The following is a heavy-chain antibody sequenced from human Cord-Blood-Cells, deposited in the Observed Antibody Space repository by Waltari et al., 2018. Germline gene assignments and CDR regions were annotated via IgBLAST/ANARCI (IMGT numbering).Heavy chain of an antibody. CDR1: GGTFSSYA. Sequence: QVQLVQSGAEVKKPGSSVKASCTASGGTFSSYAISWVRQAPGQGLEWRGGIIPIFGTANYAQKFQGRVTITADESTSTAYMELSSLRSEDTAVYYCARDLIAAAGTFDYWGQGTLVTVSS. V-gene: IGHV1-69*01. J-gene: IGHJ4*02. CDR3: ARDLIAAAGTFDY. CDR2: IIPIFGTA. D-gene: IGHD6-13*01.